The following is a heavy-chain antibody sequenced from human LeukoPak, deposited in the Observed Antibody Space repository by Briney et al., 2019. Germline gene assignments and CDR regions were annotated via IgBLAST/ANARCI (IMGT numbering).Heavy chain of an antibody. CDR3: ARVRAARPKWFDP. Sequence: ASVKVSCKASGYTFTGYYMHWVRQAPGQGLEWMGWINPNSGGTNYAQKFQGRVTMTRDTSISTAYMELSRLRSDDTAVYYCARVRAARPKWFDPWGQGTLVTVSS. V-gene: IGHV1-2*02. CDR1: GYTFTGYY. CDR2: INPNSGGT. J-gene: IGHJ5*02. D-gene: IGHD6-6*01.